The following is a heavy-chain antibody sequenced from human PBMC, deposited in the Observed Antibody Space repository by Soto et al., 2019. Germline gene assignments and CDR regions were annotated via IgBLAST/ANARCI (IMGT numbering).Heavy chain of an antibody. CDR2: ITKSGGST. V-gene: IGHV3-23*01. CDR3: AKDKYTIFGAVDY. CDR1: GFTFNSYA. J-gene: IGHJ4*02. D-gene: IGHD3-3*01. Sequence: EVQLLDSGGGLVQPGGSLRLSCATSGFTFNSYAMSGVPQAPGKGREWVSTITKSGGSTYYVDSVEGRFTISRDNPKNTLYLQMNRLRVEDTAVYYCAKDKYTIFGAVDYWGQGTLVTVSS.